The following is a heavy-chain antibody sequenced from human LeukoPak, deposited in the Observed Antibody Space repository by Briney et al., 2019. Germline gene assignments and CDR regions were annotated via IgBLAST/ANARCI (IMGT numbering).Heavy chain of an antibody. V-gene: IGHV3-21*01. Sequence: GGSLRLSCAASGFVFSSYAMNWVRQAPGKGLEWVSSISSSSTYIYYADSVNGRFTISRDNAKNSLYLQMNSLRAEDTAVYYCARDTAYCGGDCSTDTFDIWGQGTVVIVSS. CDR2: ISSSSTYI. J-gene: IGHJ3*02. CDR3: ARDTAYCGGDCSTDTFDI. D-gene: IGHD2-21*02. CDR1: GFVFSSYA.